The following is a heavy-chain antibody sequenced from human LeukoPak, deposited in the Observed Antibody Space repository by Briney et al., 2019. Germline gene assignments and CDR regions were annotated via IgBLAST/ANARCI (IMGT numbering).Heavy chain of an antibody. CDR2: IIPTLGRA. V-gene: IGHV1-69*04. J-gene: IGHJ4*02. D-gene: IGHD3-22*01. CDR1: GGTFSSYA. CDR3: ASVLAYYDSSGAFDY. Sequence: SVKVSCKASGGTFSSYAISWLRQAPGQGLEWMGRIIPTLGRANYAQKFQGRVTITADKSTSTAYMELSSLRSEDTAVYYCASVLAYYDSSGAFDYWGQGTLVTVSS.